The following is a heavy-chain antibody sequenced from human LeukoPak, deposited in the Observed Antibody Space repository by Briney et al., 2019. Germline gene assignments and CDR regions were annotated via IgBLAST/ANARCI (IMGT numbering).Heavy chain of an antibody. Sequence: PSETLSLTCTVSGDSISSYYWSWIRQPPGKGLEWIGYIYTSGSTNYNPSLKSRVTISVDTSKNQFSLKLSSVTAADTAVYYCARFWSGYYTGSWFDPWGQGTLVTVSS. CDR2: IYTSGST. D-gene: IGHD3-3*01. V-gene: IGHV4-4*09. CDR3: ARFWSGYYTGSWFDP. CDR1: GDSISSYY. J-gene: IGHJ5*02.